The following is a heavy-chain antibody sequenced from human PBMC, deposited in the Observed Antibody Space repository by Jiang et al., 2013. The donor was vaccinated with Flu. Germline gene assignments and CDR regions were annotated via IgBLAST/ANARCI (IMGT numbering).Heavy chain of an antibody. V-gene: IGHV3-30*04. CDR3: ARDRGRFGETDPYYYYYYGMDV. Sequence: VQLLESGGGVVQPGRSLRLSCAASGFTFSSYAMHWVRQAPGKGLEWVAVISYDGSNKYYADSVKGRFTISRDNSKNTLYLQMNSLRAEDTAVYYCARDRGRFGETDPYYYYYYGMDVWGQGTTVTVSS. D-gene: IGHD3-10*01. J-gene: IGHJ6*02. CDR2: ISYDGSNK. CDR1: GFTFSSYA.